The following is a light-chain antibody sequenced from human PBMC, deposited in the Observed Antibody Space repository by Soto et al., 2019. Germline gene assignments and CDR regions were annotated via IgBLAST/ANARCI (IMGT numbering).Light chain of an antibody. Sequence: DVVMTQSPLSLPVTLGQPASISCRSSQSLAYIDGNTYLNWFHQRPGQSPRHLIYQVSNRDSGVPDRFSASGSGTDFTLTISRVEAHDVGVYYCMQGTQWPPYTFGLRTKLPIK. CDR1: QSLAYIDGNTY. J-gene: IGKJ2*01. V-gene: IGKV2-30*01. CDR3: MQGTQWPPYT. CDR2: QVS.